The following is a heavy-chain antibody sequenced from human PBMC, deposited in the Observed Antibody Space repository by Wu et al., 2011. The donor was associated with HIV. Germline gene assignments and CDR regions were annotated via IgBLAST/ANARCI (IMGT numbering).Heavy chain of an antibody. J-gene: IGHJ4*02. CDR2: IIPIFGTA. CDR1: GGTFSSFA. D-gene: IGHD6-25*01. CDR3: ARDTHRGASGRYDY. V-gene: IGHV1-69*14. Sequence: QVQLVQSGAEVKKPGSSVKASCKASGGTFSSFAISWVRQASGQGLEWMGGIIPIFGTAKYVQKFQGRVTISADKSTSTAYIEVSSLGSEDTAVYFCARDTHRGASGRYDYWGQGTLITVSS.